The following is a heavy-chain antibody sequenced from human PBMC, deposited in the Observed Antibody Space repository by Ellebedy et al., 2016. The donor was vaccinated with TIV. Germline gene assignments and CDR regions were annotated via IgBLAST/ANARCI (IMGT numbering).Heavy chain of an antibody. CDR1: GFTFSSYG. CDR3: AKLSHCSSTSCYIGSLAFDI. V-gene: IGHV3-30*18. D-gene: IGHD2-2*02. J-gene: IGHJ3*02. CDR2: ISYDGSNK. Sequence: GESLKISXAASGFTFSSYGMHWVRQAPGKGLEWVAVISYDGSNKYYADSVKGRFTISRDNSKNTLYLQMNSLRAEDTAVYYCAKLSHCSSTSCYIGSLAFDIWGQGTMVTVSS.